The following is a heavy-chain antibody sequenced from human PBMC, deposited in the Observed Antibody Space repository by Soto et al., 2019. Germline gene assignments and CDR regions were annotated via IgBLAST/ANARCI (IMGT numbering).Heavy chain of an antibody. CDR3: ARDILSGGAYPDS. J-gene: IGHJ5*01. CDR2: ISSGSSYI. Sequence: LRLSCAASGFTFGTYTMNWVRQAPGKGLEWISSISSGSSYIYYAGSVKGRFTISRDNAKNSLFLQMNSLRADDTAVYYCARDILSGGAYPDSWGQGTKVTVSS. V-gene: IGHV3-21*01. D-gene: IGHD3-10*01. CDR1: GFTFGTYT.